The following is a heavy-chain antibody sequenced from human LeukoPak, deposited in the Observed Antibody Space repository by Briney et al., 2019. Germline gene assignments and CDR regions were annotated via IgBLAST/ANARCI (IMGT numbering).Heavy chain of an antibody. V-gene: IGHV1-2*02. CDR2: INPNSGGT. Sequence: ASVKVSCKASGYTFTSYYMHWVRQAPGQGLEWMGWINPNSGGTNYAQKFQGRVTMTRDTSISTAYMELSRLRSDDTAVYYCARSVSSGWHLFDYWGQGTLVTVSS. D-gene: IGHD6-19*01. CDR1: GYTFTSYY. J-gene: IGHJ4*02. CDR3: ARSVSSGWHLFDY.